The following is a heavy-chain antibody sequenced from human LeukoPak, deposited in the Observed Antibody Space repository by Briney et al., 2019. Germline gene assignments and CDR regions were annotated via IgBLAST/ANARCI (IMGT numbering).Heavy chain of an antibody. CDR1: GDSVSTNSAA. CDR2: TYYRSKWYN. V-gene: IGHV6-1*01. J-gene: IGHJ4*02. Sequence: SQTLSLTCAIPGDSVSTNSAAWNWIRLSPSRGLEWLGRTYYRSKWYNDYPISVRGRIAINPDISKNQFSLQLNSVTPEDTAIYYCARGLTVTGYYFDYWGQGTLVTVSS. CDR3: ARGLTVTGYYFDY. D-gene: IGHD6-19*01.